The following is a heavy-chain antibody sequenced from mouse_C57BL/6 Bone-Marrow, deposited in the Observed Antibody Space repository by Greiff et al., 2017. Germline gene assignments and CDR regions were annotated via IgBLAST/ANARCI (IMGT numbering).Heavy chain of an antibody. V-gene: IGHV1-55*01. CDR2: IYPGSGST. CDR1: GYNFTSYW. Sequence: QVQLQQPGAELVKPGDSVKMSCKASGYNFTSYWITWVKQRPGQGLEWIGDIYPGSGSTNYNEKFKSKATLTVDTSSSTAYMQLSSLTSEDSAVYYGARPYYSNYWYFDVWGTGTTVTVSS. J-gene: IGHJ1*03. CDR3: ARPYYSNYWYFDV. D-gene: IGHD2-5*01.